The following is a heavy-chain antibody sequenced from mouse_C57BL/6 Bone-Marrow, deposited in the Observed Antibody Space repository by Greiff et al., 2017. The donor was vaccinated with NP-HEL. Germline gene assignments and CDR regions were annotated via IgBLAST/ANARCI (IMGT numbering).Heavy chain of an antibody. V-gene: IGHV5-9-1*02. CDR1: GFTFRSYA. Sequence: VKLVESGEGLVKPGGSLKLSCAASGFTFRSYAMSWVRQTPEKRLEWVAYISSGGDYIYYADTVKGRFTISRDNARNTLYLQMSSLKSEDTAMYYCTREDYGRGYWYFDVWGTGTTVTVSS. CDR2: ISSGGDYI. D-gene: IGHD1-1*01. J-gene: IGHJ1*03. CDR3: TREDYGRGYWYFDV.